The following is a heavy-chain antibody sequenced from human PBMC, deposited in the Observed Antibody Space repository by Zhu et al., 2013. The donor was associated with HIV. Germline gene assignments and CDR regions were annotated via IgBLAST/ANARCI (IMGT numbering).Heavy chain of an antibody. J-gene: IGHJ3*02. CDR1: GGSISSSSYY. D-gene: IGHD6-13*01. V-gene: IGHV4-39*07. Sequence: QVQLQESGPGLVKPSETLSLTCTVSGGSISSSSYYWGWIRQPPGKGLEWIGSIYYSGSTYYNPSLKSRVTISVDTSKNQFSLKLSSVTAADTAVYYCASQLPVRIAAAGTYDAFDIWGQGTMVTVSS. CDR2: IYYSGST. CDR3: ASQLPVRIAAAGTYDAFDI.